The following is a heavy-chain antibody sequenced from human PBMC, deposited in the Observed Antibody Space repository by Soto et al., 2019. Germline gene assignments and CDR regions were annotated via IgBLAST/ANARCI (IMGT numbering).Heavy chain of an antibody. Sequence: QVHLVQSGAEARKPGASVNVSCMASGFSLNTYVVHWVRQAPGQGLEWMGWVNAASGNTQTSQKFQGRLTLDRDTSAHTAYLEPRSLRTEDKAVFFCARRPLLESHFDYWGQGTLVAVSS. CDR1: GFSLNTYV. CDR2: VNAASGNT. V-gene: IGHV1-3*01. J-gene: IGHJ4*02. CDR3: ARRPLLESHFDY.